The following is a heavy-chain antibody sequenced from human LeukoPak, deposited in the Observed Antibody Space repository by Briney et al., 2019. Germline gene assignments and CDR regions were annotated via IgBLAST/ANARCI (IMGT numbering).Heavy chain of an antibody. CDR1: GFTFSSYA. V-gene: IGHV3-23*01. Sequence: GGSLRLSCAASGFTFSSYAMSWARQAPGKGLEWVSAISGSGDSTFNSDSVKGRFTTSRDNSKNTLYLQMNSLRAEDTALYYCATSIVAKYDYWGQGTLVAVSS. CDR2: ISGSGDST. CDR3: ATSIVAKYDY. J-gene: IGHJ4*02. D-gene: IGHD1-26*01.